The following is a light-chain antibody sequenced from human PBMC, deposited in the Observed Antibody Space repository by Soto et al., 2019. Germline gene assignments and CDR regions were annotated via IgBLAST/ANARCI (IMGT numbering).Light chain of an antibody. CDR1: SSNIGSNT. Sequence: QSVLTQPPSASGTPGQRVTISCSGSSSNIGSNTVNWYQQLPGTAPKLLIYSNNQRPSGVPDRFSGSKSGTSASLAISGLQSEDEADYYCAAWDDSLRVGGGTKLTVL. V-gene: IGLV1-44*01. CDR3: AAWDDSLR. CDR2: SNN. J-gene: IGLJ2*01.